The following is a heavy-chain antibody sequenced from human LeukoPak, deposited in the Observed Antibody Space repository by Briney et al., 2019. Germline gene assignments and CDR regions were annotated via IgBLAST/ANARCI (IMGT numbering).Heavy chain of an antibody. V-gene: IGHV4-39*01. CDR2: IYYSGST. Sequence: SETLSLTCTVSGGSISSSSYYWGWIRQPPGKGLEWVGSIYYSGSTYYNPSLKSRVTISVDTSKNQFSLKLSSVTAADTAVYYCASYYDFWSGYSTHWGQGTLVTVSS. CDR3: ASYYDFWSGYSTH. J-gene: IGHJ4*02. CDR1: GGSISSSSYY. D-gene: IGHD3-3*01.